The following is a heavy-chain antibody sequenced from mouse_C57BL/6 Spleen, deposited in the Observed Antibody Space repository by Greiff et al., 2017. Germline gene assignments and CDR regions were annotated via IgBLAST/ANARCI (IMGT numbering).Heavy chain of an antibody. J-gene: IGHJ2*01. CDR2: INPGSGGT. Sequence: QVHVKQSGAELVRPGTSVKVSCKASGYAFTNYLIEWVKQRPGKGLEWIGVINPGSGGTNYNEKFKGKATLTADKSSGTAYMQLSSLTSEDSAGYFCARNHYGRSGIDYWGQGTTLTVSA. CDR3: ARNHYGRSGIDY. V-gene: IGHV1-54*01. D-gene: IGHD1-1*01. CDR1: GYAFTNYL.